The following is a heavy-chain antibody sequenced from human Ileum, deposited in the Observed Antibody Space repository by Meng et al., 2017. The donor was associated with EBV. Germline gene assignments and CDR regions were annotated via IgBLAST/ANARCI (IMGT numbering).Heavy chain of an antibody. V-gene: IGHV3-11*01. Sequence: QVQLVEAGGGLVKPGESXRLSCGASGFTFSDYYMAWVRQSPGKGLEWVSYISSRSSTIYYADSVKGRFTISRDNAHNSLHLQMNGLRAEDTAVYYCTLSTTMTTLPDSWGQGTLVTVSS. D-gene: IGHD4-17*01. CDR3: TLSTTMTTLPDS. J-gene: IGHJ4*02. CDR1: GFTFSDYY. CDR2: ISSRSSTI.